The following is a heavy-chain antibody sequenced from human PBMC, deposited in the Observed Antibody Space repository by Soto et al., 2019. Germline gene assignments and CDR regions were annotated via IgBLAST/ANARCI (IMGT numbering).Heavy chain of an antibody. D-gene: IGHD2-15*01. J-gene: IGHJ6*03. CDR2: IYYSGNT. V-gene: IGHV4-39*01. CDR1: GGSVSSGSYY. CDR3: ARHVGGYYYYMDV. Sequence: SETLSLTCTVYGGSVSSGSYYWGWIRQPPGKGLEWIGSIYYSGNTYYNQSIKNQVTISIDTSKNQFSLKLISVTAEDTAMYYCARHVGGYYYYMDVWGKGTTVT.